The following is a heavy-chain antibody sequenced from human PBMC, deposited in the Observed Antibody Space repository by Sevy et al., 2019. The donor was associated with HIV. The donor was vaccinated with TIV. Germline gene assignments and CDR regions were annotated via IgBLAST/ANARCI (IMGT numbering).Heavy chain of an antibody. V-gene: IGHV3-7*01. CDR1: GFSFCANW. CDR2: IKGDGSDK. Sequence: GGSLRLSCAASGFSFCANWMNWVRQAPGKGLEWVANIKGDGSDKHYVDSVEGRFTISRDNAKNVLYLQMNSLRVEDTAVYYCAHETFGRFESWGLGTLVTVSS. D-gene: IGHD3-16*01. J-gene: IGHJ4*02. CDR3: AHETFGRFES.